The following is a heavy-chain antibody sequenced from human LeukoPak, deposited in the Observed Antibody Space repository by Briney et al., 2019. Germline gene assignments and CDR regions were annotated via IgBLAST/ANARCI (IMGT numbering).Heavy chain of an antibody. Sequence: QTGGSLRLSCAASGFTFSDHYMDWVRQAPGKGLEWVGRIRNKANSYTTEYAASVKGRFTISRDDSKNSPYLEMNSLKSEDTAVYYCARGRLSSGYYIREFDCWGQGTLVTVSS. CDR3: ARGRLSSGYYIREFDC. V-gene: IGHV3-72*01. CDR2: IRNKANSYTT. D-gene: IGHD3-22*01. CDR1: GFTFSDHY. J-gene: IGHJ4*02.